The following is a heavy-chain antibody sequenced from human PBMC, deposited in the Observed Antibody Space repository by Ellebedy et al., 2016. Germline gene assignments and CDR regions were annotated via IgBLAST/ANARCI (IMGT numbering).Heavy chain of an antibody. D-gene: IGHD6-13*01. CDR1: GGSIGNYL. J-gene: IGHJ4*02. Sequence: GSLRLSCAVSGGSIGNYLWSWIRQAPGKGLEWIAYVYHSGNPKYNPSLKSRVTISVDTSKNQFSLRMSSLTAADTALYFCARSFMEAAGYFDFWGQGLLVTVSS. CDR2: VYHSGNP. CDR3: ARSFMEAAGYFDF. V-gene: IGHV4-59*01.